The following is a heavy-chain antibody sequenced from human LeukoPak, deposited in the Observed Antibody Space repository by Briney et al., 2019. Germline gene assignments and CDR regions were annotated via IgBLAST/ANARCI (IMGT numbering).Heavy chain of an antibody. CDR3: ARHEPPGARRHLDY. CDR2: IYNTGTT. V-gene: IGHV4-59*08. D-gene: IGHD1-14*01. J-gene: IGHJ4*02. CDR1: GGSISSSY. Sequence: PSETLSLTCNVSGGSISSSYWSWIRQPPGKGLEGVGYIYNTGTTNYKPSLNSRVTISVDTSKKQLSLRLRSVTAADTAVYYCARHEPPGARRHLDYWGQGTLVTVSS.